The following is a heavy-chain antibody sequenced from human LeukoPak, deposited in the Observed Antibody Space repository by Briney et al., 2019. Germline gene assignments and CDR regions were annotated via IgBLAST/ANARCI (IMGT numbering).Heavy chain of an antibody. J-gene: IGHJ5*02. CDR3: AAQYYDILTGYLGWFDP. CDR1: GYTFTSYY. CDR2: INPNSGGT. D-gene: IGHD3-9*01. V-gene: IGHV1-2*02. Sequence: ASVKVSCKASGYTFTSYYMHWVRQAPGQGLEWMGWINPNSGGTNYAQKFQGRVTMTRDTSISTAYMELSRLRSDDTAVYYCAAQYYDILTGYLGWFDPWGQGTLVTVSS.